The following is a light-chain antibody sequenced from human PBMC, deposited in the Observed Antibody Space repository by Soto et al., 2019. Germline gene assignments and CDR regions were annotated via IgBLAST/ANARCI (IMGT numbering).Light chain of an antibody. CDR3: SSLVRGNNFF. CDR1: SSDVGAYDY. V-gene: IGLV2-8*01. J-gene: IGLJ2*01. CDR2: EVT. Sequence: QSALTQPPSASGSPGQSVTISCTGTSSDVGAYDYVSWYQQHPGQAPKLMIYEVTKRPSGVPDRFSGSKSGNTASLTVSGYQAEAEADYFRSSLVRGNNFFFGGGTKLTVL.